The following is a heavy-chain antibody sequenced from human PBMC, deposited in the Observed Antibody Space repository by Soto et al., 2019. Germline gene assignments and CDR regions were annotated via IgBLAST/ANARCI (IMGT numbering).Heavy chain of an antibody. CDR1: GGTFSSYT. CDR3: ARALPGEQLAVHDAFDI. V-gene: IGHV1-69*02. Sequence: ASVKVSCKASGGTFSSYTISWVRQAPGQGLEWMGRIIPILGIANYAQKFQGRVTITADKSTSTAYMELSSLRSEDTAVYYCARALPGEQLAVHDAFDIWGQGTMVTVSS. CDR2: IIPILGIA. J-gene: IGHJ3*02. D-gene: IGHD6-6*01.